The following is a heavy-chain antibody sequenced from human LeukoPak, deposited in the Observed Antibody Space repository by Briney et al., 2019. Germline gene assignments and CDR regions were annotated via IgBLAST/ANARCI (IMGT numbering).Heavy chain of an antibody. V-gene: IGHV3-23*01. D-gene: IGHD3-3*01. CDR2: ITASGSST. J-gene: IGHJ4*02. Sequence: GGSLRLSCAASGFTFSNYAMSWVRQAPGEGLEWVSAITASGSSTYYADSVKGRFTISRDNSKKTLYLQMTSLRAEDTALYYFAKEYPTFGVVTIFDYWGQGALVTVSS. CDR3: AKEYPTFGVVTIFDY. CDR1: GFTFSNYA.